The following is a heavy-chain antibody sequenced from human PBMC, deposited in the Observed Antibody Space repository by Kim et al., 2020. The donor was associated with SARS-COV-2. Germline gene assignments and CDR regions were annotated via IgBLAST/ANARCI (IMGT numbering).Heavy chain of an antibody. CDR2: LYTGGSS. CDR3: ASVEAEIRDYYYMDV. CDR1: GFSVSVTY. Sequence: GGSLRLSCAASGFSVSVTYMSWVRQAPGRGLEWVSVLYTGGSSYYADSVKGRFIISRDDSENTLYLRMNSLSAEDTAVYFCASVEAEIRDYYYMDVWGKGTTVTVSS. J-gene: IGHJ6*03. D-gene: IGHD3-3*01. V-gene: IGHV3-53*01.